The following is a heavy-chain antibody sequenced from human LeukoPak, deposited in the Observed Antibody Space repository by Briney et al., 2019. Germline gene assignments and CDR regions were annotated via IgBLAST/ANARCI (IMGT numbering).Heavy chain of an antibody. CDR1: GYTFTAYP. CDR3: ARDSSNWSSFGS. CDR2: INPNSGVT. Sequence: ASVKVSCKASGYTFTAYPIHWVRQAPGQGLEWMGRINPNSGVTHYAQKFHGRVTMTKGTSTDTAYMELSSLRSDGTAIYWCARDSSNWSSFGSWGQGTPVTVSS. J-gene: IGHJ4*02. V-gene: IGHV1-2*06. D-gene: IGHD6-13*01.